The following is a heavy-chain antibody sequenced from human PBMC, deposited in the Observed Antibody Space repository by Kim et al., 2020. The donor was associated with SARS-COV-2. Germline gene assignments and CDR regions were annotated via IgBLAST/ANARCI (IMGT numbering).Heavy chain of an antibody. CDR1: GYTFTGYY. CDR3: ARDKDSARRYCSSTSCYGGRYYYYGMDV. J-gene: IGHJ6*02. D-gene: IGHD2-2*01. CDR2: INPNSGGT. V-gene: IGHV1-2*02. Sequence: ASVKVSCKASGYTFTGYYMHWVRQAPGQGLEWMGWINPNSGGTNYAQKFQGRVTMTRDTSISTAYMELSRLRSDDTAVYYCARDKDSARRYCSSTSCYGGRYYYYGMDVWGQGTTVTVSS.